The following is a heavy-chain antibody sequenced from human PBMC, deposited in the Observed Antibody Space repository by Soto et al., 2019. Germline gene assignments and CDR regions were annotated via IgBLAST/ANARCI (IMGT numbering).Heavy chain of an antibody. CDR3: ARASAGWNYVSYFDY. CDR2: IYYSGST. Sequence: SETLSLTCTVSGGSISSGGYYWSWIRQHPGKGLEWIGYIYYSGSTYYNPSLKSRVTISVDTSKNQFSLKLSSVTAADTAVYYCARASAGWNYVSYFDYWGQGTLVTVSS. V-gene: IGHV4-31*03. D-gene: IGHD1-7*01. J-gene: IGHJ4*02. CDR1: GGSISSGGYY.